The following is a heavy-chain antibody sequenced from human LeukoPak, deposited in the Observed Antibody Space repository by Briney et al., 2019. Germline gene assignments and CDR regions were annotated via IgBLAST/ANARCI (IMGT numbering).Heavy chain of an antibody. D-gene: IGHD2-15*01. CDR2: INHSGST. J-gene: IGHJ4*02. CDR1: GGSFSGYY. Sequence: SETLSLTCAVYGGSFSGYYWSWIRQPPGKGLEWIGEINHSGSTNYNPSLKSRVTISVDTSKNQFSLKLSSVTAADAAVYYCAAQARYYYVDYWGQGTLVTVSS. CDR3: AAQARYYYVDY. V-gene: IGHV4-34*01.